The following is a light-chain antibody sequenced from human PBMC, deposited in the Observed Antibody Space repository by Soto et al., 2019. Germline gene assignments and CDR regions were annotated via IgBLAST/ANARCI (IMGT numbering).Light chain of an antibody. CDR2: DAS. J-gene: IGKJ1*01. CDR3: QHYNSYPWT. Sequence: DIQMTQSPSTLSASVGDRVTITCRASQSISSWLAWYQQKPGKSPKLLIYDASSLESGVPSRFSGSGSGTEFTLTISSLQPGDFATYYCQHYNSYPWTFGQGTKVDIK. V-gene: IGKV1-5*01. CDR1: QSISSW.